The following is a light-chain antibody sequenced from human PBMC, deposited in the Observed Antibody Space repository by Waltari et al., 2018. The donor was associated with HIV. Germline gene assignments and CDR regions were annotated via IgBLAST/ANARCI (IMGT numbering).Light chain of an antibody. CDR3: MQAAQFPHT. CDR1: QSLVHRNGNTY. CDR2: RVS. J-gene: IGKJ2*01. Sequence: DILLTKIPLSSPLARRLLASISSKASQSLVHRNGNTYLSWLQQRPGQPPRLLMYRVSNRFSGVPDRFSGSGAGTDFTLKISRVEAEDVGVYYCMQAAQFPHTFGQGTKLEIK. V-gene: IGKV2-24*01.